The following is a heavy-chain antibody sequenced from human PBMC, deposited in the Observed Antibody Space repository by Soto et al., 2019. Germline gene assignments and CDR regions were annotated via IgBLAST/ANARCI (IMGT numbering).Heavy chain of an antibody. Sequence: ASVKVSCKASGYTFTSYGISWVRQAPGQGLEWMGWISAYNGNTNYAQKLQGGVTMTTDTSTSTAYMELRSLRSDDTAVYYCARDPNPTGYSYGRYYYYGMDVWGQGTTVTVSS. CDR2: ISAYNGNT. D-gene: IGHD5-18*01. CDR1: GYTFTSYG. J-gene: IGHJ6*02. V-gene: IGHV1-18*04. CDR3: ARDPNPTGYSYGRYYYYGMDV.